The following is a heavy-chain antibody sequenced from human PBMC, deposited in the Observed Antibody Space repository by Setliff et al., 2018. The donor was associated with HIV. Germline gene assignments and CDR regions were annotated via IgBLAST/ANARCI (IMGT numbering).Heavy chain of an antibody. Sequence: GGSLRLSCAASGFNFSSYGMHWVRQAPGKGLEWVAIISYDGSYKFYADSVRGRFTISRDNSKNTLYLQMNSLRAEDTAVYYCARGPYTIDYWGQGTLVTVSS. CDR1: GFNFSSYG. CDR2: ISYDGSYK. D-gene: IGHD3-16*01. J-gene: IGHJ4*02. V-gene: IGHV3-30*19. CDR3: ARGPYTIDY.